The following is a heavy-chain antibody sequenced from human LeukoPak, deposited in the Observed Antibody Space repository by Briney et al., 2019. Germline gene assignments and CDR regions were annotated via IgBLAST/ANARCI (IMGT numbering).Heavy chain of an antibody. CDR2: INPISGGT. J-gene: IGHJ4*02. V-gene: IGHV1-2*02. D-gene: IGHD3-22*01. CDR3: ARDLLDSSGYHIRPIDY. Sequence: ASVKVSCKASGYTFTGYYMHWVRQAPGQGLEWMGWINPISGGTNYAQKFQGRVTMTRGTSISTAYMELSRLRSDDTAVYYCARDLLDSSGYHIRPIDYWGQGTLVTVSS. CDR1: GYTFTGYY.